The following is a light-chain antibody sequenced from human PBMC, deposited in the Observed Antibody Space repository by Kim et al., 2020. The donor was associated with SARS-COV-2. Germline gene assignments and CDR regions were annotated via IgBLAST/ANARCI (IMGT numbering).Light chain of an antibody. CDR2: RDN. J-gene: IGLJ3*02. V-gene: IGLV3-9*01. CDR3: QVWAANTAV. Sequence: SYELTQPLSVSVALGQTARITCGGNKIGGKSVHWYQQKPGQAPLLVIYRDNSRPSGIPERFSDSNSGNTATLTINTAQAGDEADYYCQVWAANTAVFGGGTKVTVL. CDR1: KIGGKS.